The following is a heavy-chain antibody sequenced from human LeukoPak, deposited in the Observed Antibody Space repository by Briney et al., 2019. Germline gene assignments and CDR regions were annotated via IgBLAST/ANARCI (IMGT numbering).Heavy chain of an antibody. V-gene: IGHV3-15*01. CDR1: GFTFSNAW. D-gene: IGHD3-3*01. Sequence: KPGGSLRLSCAASGFTFSNAWMSWVRQAPGKGLEWVGRIKSKTDVGTTDYAAPVKGRFTISRDDSKNTLYLQMNSLKTEDTAVYYCSTDSENYDFWSYWGQGTLVTVSS. J-gene: IGHJ4*02. CDR2: IKSKTDVGTT. CDR3: STDSENYDFWSY.